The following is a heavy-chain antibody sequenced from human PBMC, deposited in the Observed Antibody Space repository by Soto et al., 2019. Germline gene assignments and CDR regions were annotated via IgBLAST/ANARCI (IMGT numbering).Heavy chain of an antibody. D-gene: IGHD3-22*01. CDR1: GGTPSNSA. V-gene: IGHV1-69*13. CDR2: IIPVFGIV. J-gene: IGHJ6*02. CDR3: ARALYDTDSLPVGAEARYYTMDV. Sequence: WASVKVSCKASGGTPSNSAFSWVRQAPGQGLEWMGGIIPVFGIVKYAQNLEGRVTITADESTSTVYMELSSLRSEDTAVYYCARALYDTDSLPVGAEARYYTMDVWGLGTTVTVSS.